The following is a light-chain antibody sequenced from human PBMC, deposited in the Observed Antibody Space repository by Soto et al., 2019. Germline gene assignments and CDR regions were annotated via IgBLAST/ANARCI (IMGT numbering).Light chain of an antibody. CDR2: DAS. V-gene: IGKV3-11*01. J-gene: IGKJ1*01. Sequence: EIVLTQSPATLSLSPGERATLSCRATQSVRSSLAWYLQQPGQAPRLLIYDASKRATGIPARFRGSGSGTDFTLTISSLEPKDFAVYYCQQRSNWPGTFGQGTKVEIK. CDR1: QSVRSS. CDR3: QQRSNWPGT.